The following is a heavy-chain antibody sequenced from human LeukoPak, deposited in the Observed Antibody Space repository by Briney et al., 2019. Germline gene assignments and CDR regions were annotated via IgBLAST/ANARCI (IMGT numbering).Heavy chain of an antibody. D-gene: IGHD1-1*01. Sequence: SETLSLTCTVSGGSISSSTYYWAWICQSPGKGLEWIGSITYSGSTYYNPSLESRVTISVDTSKNQFSLRLISVTAVDTAVYYCARVNARAFFDYWGQGTLVTVSS. CDR2: ITYSGST. CDR3: ARVNARAFFDY. J-gene: IGHJ4*02. CDR1: GGSISSSTYY. V-gene: IGHV4-39*01.